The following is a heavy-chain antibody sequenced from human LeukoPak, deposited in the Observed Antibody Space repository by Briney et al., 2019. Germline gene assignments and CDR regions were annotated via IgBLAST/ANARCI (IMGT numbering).Heavy chain of an antibody. CDR3: ARTHNAGVPAAIFDY. J-gene: IGHJ4*02. V-gene: IGHV1-2*02. Sequence: ASVNVSCKASGYTFTIYDINWVRQAPGQGLEWMGWINPNSGGTNYAQKFQGRVTMTRDTSISTAYMELSRLRSDDTAVYYCARTHNAGVPAAIFDYWGQGTLVTVSS. D-gene: IGHD2-2*01. CDR1: GYTFTIYD. CDR2: INPNSGGT.